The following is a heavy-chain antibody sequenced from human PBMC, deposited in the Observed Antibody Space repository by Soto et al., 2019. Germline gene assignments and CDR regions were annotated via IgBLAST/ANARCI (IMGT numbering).Heavy chain of an antibody. D-gene: IGHD3-3*01. CDR2: ISGSGGST. V-gene: IGHV3-23*01. CDR3: AKGVDVDYYYYYYMDV. Sequence: GGSLRLSCAASGFTFSSYAMSWVRQAPGKGLEWVSAISGSGGSTYYADSVKGRFTISRDNSKNTLYLQMNSLRAEDTAVYYCAKGVDVDYYYYYYMDVWGKGTTVTVSS. J-gene: IGHJ6*03. CDR1: GFTFSSYA.